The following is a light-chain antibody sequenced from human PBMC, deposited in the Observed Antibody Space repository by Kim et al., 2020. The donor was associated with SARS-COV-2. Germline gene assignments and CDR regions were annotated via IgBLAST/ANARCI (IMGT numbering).Light chain of an antibody. V-gene: IGKV1-33*01. CDR1: HDISNY. CDR3: QQYNNMPLT. CDR2: DAS. Sequence: ASVGDRVTISCQASHDISNYVNWYQLKPGKAPNLLIYDASNLETGVPSRFSGSRSGTLFTLTITSLQPEDFATYYCQQYNNMPLTFGQGTRLEIK. J-gene: IGKJ5*01.